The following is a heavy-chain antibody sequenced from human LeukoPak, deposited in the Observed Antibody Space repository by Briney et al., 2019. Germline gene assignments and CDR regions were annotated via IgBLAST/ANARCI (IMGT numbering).Heavy chain of an antibody. CDR1: GYTFTSYY. V-gene: IGHV1-46*01. Sequence: ASVKVSCKASGYTFTSYYMHWVRQAPGQGLEWMGITNPSGGSTSYAQKFQGRVTMTRDTSTSTVYMELSSLRSEDTAVYYCATSTVAATPFDYWGQGTLVTVSS. CDR3: ATSTVAATPFDY. CDR2: TNPSGGST. D-gene: IGHD2-15*01. J-gene: IGHJ4*02.